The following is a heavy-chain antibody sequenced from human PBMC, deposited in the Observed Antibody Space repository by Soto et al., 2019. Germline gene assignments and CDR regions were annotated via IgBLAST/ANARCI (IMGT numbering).Heavy chain of an antibody. CDR2: IIPILGIA. V-gene: IGHV1-69*08. CDR3: ARDQVDPTPT. Sequence: QVQLVQSGAEVKKPGSSVKVSCKGSGGTFSSYTISWVRQAPGQGLEWMGRIIPILGIANYAQKFQGRVTITADKSTSTAYLELSSLRSEDTAVYYCARDQVDPTPTWGQGTMVTVSS. CDR1: GGTFSSYT. J-gene: IGHJ3*01. D-gene: IGHD3-9*01.